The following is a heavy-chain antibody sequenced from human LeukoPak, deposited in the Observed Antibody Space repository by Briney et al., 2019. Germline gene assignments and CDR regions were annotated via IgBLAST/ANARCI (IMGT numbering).Heavy chain of an antibody. Sequence: SETLSLTCTVSGGSISSGSYYWTWIRQPAGKGLEWIGYIYYSGGTNYNPSLKSRVTISVDTSKNQFSLKLSSVTAADTAVYYCARTASSSWYHFDYWGQGTLVTVSS. CDR2: IYYSGGT. J-gene: IGHJ4*02. CDR3: ARTASSSWYHFDY. CDR1: GGSISSGSYY. V-gene: IGHV4-61*10. D-gene: IGHD6-13*01.